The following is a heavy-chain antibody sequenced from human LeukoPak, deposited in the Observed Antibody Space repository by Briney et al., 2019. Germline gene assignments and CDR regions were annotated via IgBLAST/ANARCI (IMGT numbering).Heavy chain of an antibody. CDR3: ARGLGHYYYYYMDV. J-gene: IGHJ6*03. D-gene: IGHD7-27*01. Sequence: SVKVSCKASGGTFSSYAISWVRQAPGQGLEWMGRIIPILGIANYAQKFQGRVTITADKSTSTAYMELSSLRSEDTAVYYCARGLGHYYYYYMDVWGEGTTVTVSS. CDR1: GGTFSSYA. V-gene: IGHV1-69*04. CDR2: IIPILGIA.